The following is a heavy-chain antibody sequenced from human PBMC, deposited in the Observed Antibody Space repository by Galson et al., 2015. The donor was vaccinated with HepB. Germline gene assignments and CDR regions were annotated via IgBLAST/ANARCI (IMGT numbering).Heavy chain of an antibody. CDR2: IIPIFGTA. V-gene: IGHV1-69*13. J-gene: IGHJ4*02. Sequence: SVKVSCKASGYTFTSYGISWVRQAPGQGLEWMGGIIPIFGTANYAQKFQGRVTITADESTSTAYMELSSLRSEDTAVYYCARDGIPGYSYGYSRFDYWGQGTLVTVSS. CDR3: ARDGIPGYSYGYSRFDY. CDR1: GYTFTSYG. D-gene: IGHD5-18*01.